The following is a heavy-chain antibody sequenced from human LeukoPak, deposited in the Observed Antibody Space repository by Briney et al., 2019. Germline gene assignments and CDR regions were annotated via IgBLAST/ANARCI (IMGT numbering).Heavy chain of an antibody. CDR2: IYYSGST. V-gene: IGHV4-39*01. J-gene: IGHJ6*03. CDR1: GGSFSSGSYY. CDR3: QYYGRFSSGRDPYYYYYMDV. Sequence: SETLSLTCTVSGGSFSSGSYYWGWIRQPPGKGLEWIGSIYYSGSTYYNPSLKSRVTISVDTSKNQFSLKLSSVTAADTAVYYCQYYGRFSSGRDPYYYYYMDVWGKGTTVTISS. D-gene: IGHD3-10*01.